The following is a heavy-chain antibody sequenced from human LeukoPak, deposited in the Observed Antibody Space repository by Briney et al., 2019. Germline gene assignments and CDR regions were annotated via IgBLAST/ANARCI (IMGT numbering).Heavy chain of an antibody. D-gene: IGHD1-1*01. CDR2: INHSGST. CDR1: GGSFSGYY. V-gene: IGHV4-34*01. CDR3: ARGLLERYYYYGMDV. J-gene: IGHJ6*02. Sequence: SETLSLTCAVYGGSFSGYYWSWIRQPPGKGLEWIGEINHSGSTNYNPSLKSRVTISVDTSKNQFSLKLSSVTAADTAVYYCARGLLERYYYYGMDVWGQGTTVTVSS.